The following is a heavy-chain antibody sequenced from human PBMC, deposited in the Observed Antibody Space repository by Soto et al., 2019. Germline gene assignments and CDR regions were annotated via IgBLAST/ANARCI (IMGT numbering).Heavy chain of an antibody. V-gene: IGHV3-9*01. CDR1: GFTFDNYA. CDR3: VKDSYYDILTGFSYFDY. CDR2: ISWSGGDK. Sequence: EVQLVESGGDLVQPGRSLRLACAASGFTFDNYAMHWVQQLPGKGLEWVSGISWSGGDKAYAASVKGRCSISRDNATKSLYLHIDSLRLEDTAVYYCVKDSYYDILTGFSYFDYWGRGTPVTVSS. J-gene: IGHJ4*02. D-gene: IGHD3-9*01.